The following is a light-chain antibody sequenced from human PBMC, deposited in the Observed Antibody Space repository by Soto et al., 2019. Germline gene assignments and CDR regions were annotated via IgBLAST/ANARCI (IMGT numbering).Light chain of an antibody. V-gene: IGKV1-39*01. Sequence: DIQMTQSPSSLSASVGDRVTISCRASRNINSFLNWYQQKPGKAPNLLIYAASTLQSGVPSRFSGSGSGTDFTLTITSLQPEDFATYYCQQSYSTQGTFGQGTRLEIK. CDR2: AAS. CDR1: RNINSF. J-gene: IGKJ2*01. CDR3: QQSYSTQGT.